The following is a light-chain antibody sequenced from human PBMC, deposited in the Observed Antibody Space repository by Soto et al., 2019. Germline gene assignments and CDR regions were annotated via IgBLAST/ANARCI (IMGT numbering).Light chain of an antibody. CDR3: QQYYTSPIT. V-gene: IGKV3-15*01. CDR2: GAS. J-gene: IGKJ4*01. Sequence: EIVMTQSPATLSVAPGERVTLSCRASQGVSRKLAWYQHKSGQAPRLLISGASTGATGIPARFSGSGSGTEFTLTSSSLQSEDCAIYYCQQYYTSPITFGGGTKVEIK. CDR1: QGVSRK.